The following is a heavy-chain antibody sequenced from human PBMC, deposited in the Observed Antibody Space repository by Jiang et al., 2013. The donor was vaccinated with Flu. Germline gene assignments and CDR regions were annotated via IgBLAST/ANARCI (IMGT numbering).Heavy chain of an antibody. J-gene: IGHJ4*02. CDR3: AKSGSIVVVTATTYYFDY. Sequence: LLESGGGLVQPGGSLRLSCAASGFTFSSYAMSWVRQAPGKGLEWVSAISGSGGSTYYADSVKGRFTISRDNSKNTLYLQMNSLRAEDTAVYYCAKSGSIVVVTATTYYFDYWGQGTLVTVSS. CDR2: ISGSGGST. CDR1: GFTFSSYA. D-gene: IGHD2-21*02. V-gene: IGHV3-23*01.